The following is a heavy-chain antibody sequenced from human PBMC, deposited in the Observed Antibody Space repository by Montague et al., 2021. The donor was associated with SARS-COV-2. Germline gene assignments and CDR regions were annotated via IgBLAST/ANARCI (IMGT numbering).Heavy chain of an antibody. CDR2: INHSGGT. CDR3: ARGVNSGGSLNGRDS. D-gene: IGHD2-15*01. Sequence: SETLSLTCAVYGGSFSGYYWSWIRQPPGKGLEWIGEINHSGGTNYNPSLKSRVTISVDTSKNQFSLKLSSVTAADTAMYFCARGVNSGGSLNGRDSWGQGTTVTVSS. J-gene: IGHJ4*02. CDR1: GGSFSGYY. V-gene: IGHV4-34*01.